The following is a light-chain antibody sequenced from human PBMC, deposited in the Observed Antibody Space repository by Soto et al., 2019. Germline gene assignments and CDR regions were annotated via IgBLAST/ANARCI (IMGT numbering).Light chain of an antibody. CDR3: TSFTCGSTPYG. V-gene: IGLV2-14*03. J-gene: IGLJ1*01. CDR1: SNDVGGFNY. Sequence: QSALTQPASVSGSPGQSITISCTGTSNDVGGFNYVSWYQQLPGKAPKLVIYDVTHRTSGVSDRFSGSRSGNTASLTISGLQAEDDSDYYCTSFTCGSTPYGLGTGTKLSGL. CDR2: DVT.